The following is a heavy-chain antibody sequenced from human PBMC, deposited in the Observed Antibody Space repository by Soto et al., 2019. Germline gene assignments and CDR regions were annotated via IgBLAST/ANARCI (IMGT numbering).Heavy chain of an antibody. CDR2: IYYIGST. D-gene: IGHD3-10*01. Sequence: TSETLSLTCTVSVGSISSYYWSWIRQPPGKGLEWIGYIYYIGSTNYNPSLKSRVTISVDTSKNQFSLKLSSVTAADTAVYYCASGSWGITMVRGVIRANYYYYYGMDVWGQGTTVTVSS. J-gene: IGHJ6*02. V-gene: IGHV4-59*01. CDR1: VGSISSYY. CDR3: ASGSWGITMVRGVIRANYYYYYGMDV.